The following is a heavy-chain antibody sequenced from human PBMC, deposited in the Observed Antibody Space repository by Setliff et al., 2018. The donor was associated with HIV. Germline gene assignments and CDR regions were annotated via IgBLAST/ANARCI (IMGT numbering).Heavy chain of an antibody. CDR1: GYSITSVYY. V-gene: IGHV4-38-2*01. CDR3: ARHRDGGTYPLDY. Sequence: PSETLSLTCAVSGYSITSVYYWGWIRQPPGKGLEWIGWIYYSGNTRYNPSLKSRVTISLDTSKNRFSLQLTSVTAADTAVYYCARHRDGGTYPLDYWGQGTLVTVSS. J-gene: IGHJ4*02. CDR2: IYYSGNT. D-gene: IGHD1-26*01.